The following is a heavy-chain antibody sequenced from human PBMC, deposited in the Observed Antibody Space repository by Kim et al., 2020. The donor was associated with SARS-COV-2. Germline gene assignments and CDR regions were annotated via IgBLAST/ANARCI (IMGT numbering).Heavy chain of an antibody. CDR1: GGSISSGGYY. CDR3: AREYYYDSSGYPGAFWFDP. D-gene: IGHD3-22*01. V-gene: IGHV4-31*03. CDR2: IYYSGST. Sequence: SETLSLTCTVSGGSISSGGYYWSWIRQHPGKSLEWIGYIYYSGSTYYNPSLKSRVTISVDTSKNQFSLKLSSVSAADTAVYYCAREYYYDSSGYPGAFWFDPWGQGTLVTVSS. J-gene: IGHJ5*02.